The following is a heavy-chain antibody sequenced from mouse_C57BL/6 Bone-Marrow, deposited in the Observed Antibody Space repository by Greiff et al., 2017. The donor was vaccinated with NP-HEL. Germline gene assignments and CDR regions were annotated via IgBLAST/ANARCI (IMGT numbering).Heavy chain of an antibody. CDR2: IYPGSGST. CDR1: GYTFTSYW. V-gene: IGHV1-55*01. J-gene: IGHJ3*01. D-gene: IGHD2-4*01. CDR3: ARERLRDYDAFAY. Sequence: QVQLQQPGAELVKPGASVKMSCKASGYTFTSYWITWVKQRPGQGLEWIGDIYPGSGSTNYNEKFKSKATLTVDTSSSTAYMQLSSLTSEDSAVYYCARERLRDYDAFAYWGQGTLVTVSA.